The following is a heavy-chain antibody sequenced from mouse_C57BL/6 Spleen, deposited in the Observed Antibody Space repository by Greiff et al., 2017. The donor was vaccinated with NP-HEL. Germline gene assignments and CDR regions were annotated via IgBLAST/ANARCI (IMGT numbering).Heavy chain of an antibody. CDR3: ARAPLFYYGSSYFDY. CDR2: IDPSDSET. D-gene: IGHD1-1*01. V-gene: IGHV1-52*01. Sequence: QVQLKQPGAELVRPGSSVKLSCKASGYTFTSYWMHWVKQRPIQGLEWIGNIDPSDSETHYNQKFKDKATLTVDKSSSTAYMQLSSLTSEDSAVYYCARAPLFYYGSSYFDYWGQGTTLTVSS. J-gene: IGHJ2*01. CDR1: GYTFTSYW.